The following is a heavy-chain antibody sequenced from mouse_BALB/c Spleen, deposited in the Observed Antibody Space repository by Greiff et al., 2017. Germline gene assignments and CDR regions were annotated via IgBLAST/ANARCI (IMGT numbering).Heavy chain of an antibody. CDR1: GFTFSSYT. CDR3: ARPWEKGTFYYAMDY. Sequence: DVMLVESGGGLVKPGGSLKLSCAASGFTFSSYTMSWVRQTPEKRLEWVAYISNGGGSTYYPDTVKGRFTISRDNAKNTLYLQMSSLKSEDTAMYYCARPWEKGTFYYAMDYWGQGTSVTVSS. J-gene: IGHJ4*01. V-gene: IGHV5-12-2*01. D-gene: IGHD4-1*01. CDR2: ISNGGGST.